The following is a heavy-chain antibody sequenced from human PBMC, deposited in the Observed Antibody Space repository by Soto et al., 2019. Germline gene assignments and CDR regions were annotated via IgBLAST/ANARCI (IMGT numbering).Heavy chain of an antibody. J-gene: IGHJ5*02. D-gene: IGHD3-10*01. CDR1: GGSIGSYH. CDR2: VYYTGTT. Sequence: QVLLQESGPGQVKPSETLSLTCTVSGGSIGSYHWSWVRQPPGKGLEWIASVYYTGTTNYNPSLGSRVTISIDAPENQISLKLTSVTAADTAFYYCARDTVLTGVFDLWGQGTLVTVSS. V-gene: IGHV4-59*01. CDR3: ARDTVLTGVFDL.